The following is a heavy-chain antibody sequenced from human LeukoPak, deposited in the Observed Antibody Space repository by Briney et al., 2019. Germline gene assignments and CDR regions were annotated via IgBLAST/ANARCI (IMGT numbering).Heavy chain of an antibody. D-gene: IGHD2-2*01. Sequence: GGSLRLSCPASGLTFSSYGMHWVGQAPGKGLEWVAVISYDGSNKYYADSVKGRFTISRDNSKNTLYLQMNRLRAEDTAVYYCARDIVVVPACMDVWGQGTTVTVSS. CDR2: ISYDGSNK. CDR1: GLTFSSYG. CDR3: ARDIVVVPACMDV. V-gene: IGHV3-30*03. J-gene: IGHJ6*02.